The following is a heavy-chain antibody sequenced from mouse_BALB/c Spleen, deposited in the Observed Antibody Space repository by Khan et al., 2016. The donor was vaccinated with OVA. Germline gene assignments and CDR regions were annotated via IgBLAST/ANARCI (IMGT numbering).Heavy chain of an antibody. Sequence: EVELVESGGGLVKPGGSLKLSCAASGFTFSDYYMYWVRQTPEKRLEWVATISDGGSYTYYPDSVKGRFTSSRDNAKNNLYLQMSSLKSEDTAMYYCARAGYGGFAYWGHGTLVTVSA. V-gene: IGHV5-4*02. D-gene: IGHD1-1*02. CDR3: ARAGYGGFAY. J-gene: IGHJ3*01. CDR1: GFTFSDYY. CDR2: ISDGGSYT.